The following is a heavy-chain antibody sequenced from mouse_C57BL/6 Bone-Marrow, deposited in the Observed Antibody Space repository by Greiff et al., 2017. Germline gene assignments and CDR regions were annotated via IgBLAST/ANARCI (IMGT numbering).Heavy chain of an antibody. CDR3: ASAYAMDY. V-gene: IGHV1-26*01. J-gene: IGHJ4*01. CDR1: GYTFTDYY. Sequence: VQLQQSGPELVKPGASVKISCKASGYTFTDYYMNWVKQSHGKSLEWIGDINPNNGGTSYNQKFKGKATLTVDKSSSTAYMELRSLTSEDSAVYYCASAYAMDYWCQGTSVTVSS. CDR2: INPNNGGT.